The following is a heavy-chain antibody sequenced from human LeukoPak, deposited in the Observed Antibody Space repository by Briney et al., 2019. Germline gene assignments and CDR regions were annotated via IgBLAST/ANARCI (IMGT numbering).Heavy chain of an antibody. CDR2: VWFDGRQT. Sequence: PGGSLRLSCVTSFSIGSYSMHWLRQTPGKGLEWVTGVWFDGRQTYYADSVKGRFILSRDIPKNTLYLQMNSLRTEDTAIYYCARDLAFFALSPGGQGTLVTVSS. V-gene: IGHV3-33*01. D-gene: IGHD3-3*01. CDR3: ARDLAFFALSP. CDR1: FSIGSYS. J-gene: IGHJ4*02.